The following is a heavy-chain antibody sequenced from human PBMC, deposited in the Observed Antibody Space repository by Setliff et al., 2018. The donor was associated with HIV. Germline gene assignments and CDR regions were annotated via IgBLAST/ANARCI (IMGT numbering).Heavy chain of an antibody. D-gene: IGHD6-19*01. J-gene: IGHJ1*01. CDR2: ISGSGGST. CDR3: AKGSTIVVVAGTGYFQH. V-gene: IGHV3-23*01. Sequence: PGGSLRLSCAASGFAFSGHQMSWVRQAAGKGLEWVSGISGSGGSTNYADSVKGRFTISRDNSKNTLYLQMNSLRAEDTAEYYCAKGSTIVVVAGTGYFQHWGQGTLVTVSS. CDR1: GFAFSGHQ.